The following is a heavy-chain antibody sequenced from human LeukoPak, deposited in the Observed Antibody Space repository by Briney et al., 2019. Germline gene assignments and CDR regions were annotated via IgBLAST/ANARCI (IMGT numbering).Heavy chain of an antibody. CDR3: ASQLTSYDSSGYYSKYFQH. J-gene: IGHJ1*01. CDR1: GFTVSSNY. Sequence: GGSLRLSCAASGFTVSSNYMSWVRQAPGKGLEWVSVIYSGGSTYYADSVKGRFTISRDNSKNTLYLQMNSLRAEDTAVYYCASQLTSYDSSGYYSKYFQHWGQGTLVTVSS. D-gene: IGHD3-22*01. V-gene: IGHV3-66*04. CDR2: IYSGGST.